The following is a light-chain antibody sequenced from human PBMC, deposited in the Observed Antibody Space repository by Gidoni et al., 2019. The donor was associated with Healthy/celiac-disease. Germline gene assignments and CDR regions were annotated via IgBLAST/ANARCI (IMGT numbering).Light chain of an antibody. CDR3: AAWDDSLNVHYV. CDR2: SNH. CDR1: SSNIGSNT. J-gene: IGLJ1*01. Sequence: QSVLTQPPSASGTPGQRVTISCSGSSSNIGSNTVNWYQQLPGTAPKLLISSNHQRPSGVPDRFSGSKSGTSASLAISGLQSEDEADYYCAAWDDSLNVHYVFGTGTKVTVL. V-gene: IGLV1-44*01.